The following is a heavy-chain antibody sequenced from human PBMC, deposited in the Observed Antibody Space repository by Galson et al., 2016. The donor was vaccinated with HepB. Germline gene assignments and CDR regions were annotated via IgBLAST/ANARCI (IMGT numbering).Heavy chain of an antibody. V-gene: IGHV3-53*01. Sequence: LRLSCAASGFTISSNYVSWVRQAPGKGLEYISVTHPGGTAYFADALKGRFIVSGDNSKNTLYLQMHSLRAEVTAVYYCARDLNYWGKGTLVTVSS. CDR2: THPGGTA. J-gene: IGHJ4*02. CDR3: ARDLNY. CDR1: GFTISSNY.